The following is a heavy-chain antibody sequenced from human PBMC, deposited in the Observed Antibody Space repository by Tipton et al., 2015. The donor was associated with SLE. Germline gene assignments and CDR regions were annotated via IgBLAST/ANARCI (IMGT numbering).Heavy chain of an antibody. CDR1: GFTVSSSY. V-gene: IGHV3-74*01. J-gene: IGHJ6*03. Sequence: GSLRLSCAASGFTVSSSYMTWVRQAPGKGLEWVSRINIDGTNTNHADFVRGRFIISRDNAKNSLYLQMNSLRAEDTAVYYCARDGELERRDYYYMDVWGKGTTVTVSS. CDR2: INIDGTNT. D-gene: IGHD1-1*01. CDR3: ARDGELERRDYYYMDV.